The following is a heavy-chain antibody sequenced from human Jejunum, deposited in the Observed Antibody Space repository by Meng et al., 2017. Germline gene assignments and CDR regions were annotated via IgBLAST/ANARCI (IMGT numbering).Heavy chain of an antibody. CDR1: GFTFSTFW. CDR3: ARAPGYCSGGSCFPWDF. J-gene: IGHJ4*02. Sequence: GGSLRLSCVASGFTFSTFWMTWVRQAPGKGLEWVANIRQDGGEKYYVDSVKGRFTISRDNAKNSLYLQMNSLRGEDSAVYYCARAPGYCSGGSCFPWDFWGQGTLVT. D-gene: IGHD2-15*01. CDR2: IRQDGGEK. V-gene: IGHV3-7*01.